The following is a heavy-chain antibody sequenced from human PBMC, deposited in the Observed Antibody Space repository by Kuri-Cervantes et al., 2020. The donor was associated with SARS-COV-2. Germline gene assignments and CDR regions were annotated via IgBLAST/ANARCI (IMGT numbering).Heavy chain of an antibody. J-gene: IGHJ5*02. CDR2: INPNSGGT. Sequence: ASVKVSCKASGYTFTGYYMHWVRQAPGQGLEWMGWINPNSGGTNYAQKFQGRVTMTRDTSISTAYMELSRLRSDDTAVYYCARDLSYYDYIWGSYRSTFEPWGQGTLVTVSS. D-gene: IGHD3-16*02. V-gene: IGHV1-2*02. CDR1: GYTFTGYY. CDR3: ARDLSYYDYIWGSYRSTFEP.